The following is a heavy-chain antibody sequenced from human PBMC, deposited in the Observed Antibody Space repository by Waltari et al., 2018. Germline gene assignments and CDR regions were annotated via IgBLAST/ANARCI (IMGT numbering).Heavy chain of an antibody. CDR1: GYTFTSYA. CDR3: AICIAARTGGAFDI. V-gene: IGHV1-8*03. CDR2: MNPNSGNT. D-gene: IGHD6-6*01. Sequence: QVQLVQSGAEVKTPGASVKVSCKASGYTFTSYAINWVRQATGQGLEWMGWMNPNSGNTGYAQKFQGRVTITRNTSISTAYMELSSLRSEDTAVYYCAICIAARTGGAFDIWGQGTMVTVSS. J-gene: IGHJ3*02.